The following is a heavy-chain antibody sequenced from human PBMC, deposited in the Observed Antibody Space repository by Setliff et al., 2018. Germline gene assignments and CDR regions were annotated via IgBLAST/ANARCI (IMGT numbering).Heavy chain of an antibody. J-gene: IGHJ5*02. Sequence: ASVKVSCKASGYTFTNYHMHWVRQAPGRGLEWMGWTSAYNGNTYHAQKFQDRLSMTTDTSTSTAYMELRSLRADDTAVYYCERLVRHCTRISCQRTSEADLWGQGTLVTVSS. V-gene: IGHV1-18*04. D-gene: IGHD2-15*01. CDR2: TSAYNGNT. CDR1: GYTFTNYH. CDR3: ERLVRHCTRISCQRTSEADL.